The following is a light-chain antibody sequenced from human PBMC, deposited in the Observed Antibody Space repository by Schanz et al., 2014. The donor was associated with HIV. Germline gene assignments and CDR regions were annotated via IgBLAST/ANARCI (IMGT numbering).Light chain of an antibody. Sequence: DIQLTQSPSFLSASVGDRVTITCRASQGISSYLAWYQQMPAKAPKLLIYAASTLHSGVPSRFSGSGSGTDFTLTISSLEPEDFAVYYCQHASIFGPGTKLDIK. V-gene: IGKV1-9*01. CDR2: AAS. CDR3: QHASI. J-gene: IGKJ3*01. CDR1: QGISSY.